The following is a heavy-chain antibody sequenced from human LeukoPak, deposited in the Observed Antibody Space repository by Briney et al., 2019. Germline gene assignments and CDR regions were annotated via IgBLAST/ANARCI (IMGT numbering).Heavy chain of an antibody. Sequence: SETLSLTCTVSGYFISSGCYWGWIRQPPGKGLEWVGSIYYSGSTYYNPSLKSRVTISVDTSKNQFSLKLSSVTAADTAVYYCARRAVSGSYVIDYWGQGTLVTVSS. J-gene: IGHJ4*02. CDR1: GYFISSGCY. CDR3: ARRAVSGSYVIDY. V-gene: IGHV4-38-2*02. D-gene: IGHD1-26*01. CDR2: IYYSGST.